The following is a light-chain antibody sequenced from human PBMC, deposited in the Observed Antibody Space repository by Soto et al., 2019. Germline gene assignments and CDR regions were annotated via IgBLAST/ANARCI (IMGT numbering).Light chain of an antibody. CDR3: QQSYSAPWT. Sequence: DIQMTQSPSSLSASVGDRGTITCRASQSISNFVNWYQQKPGKAPKLLIYAASSLQSGVPSRFSDSGSGTDFTLTISSLQPEDFATYYCQQSYSAPWTFGQGTKVDIK. V-gene: IGKV1-39*01. J-gene: IGKJ1*01. CDR2: AAS. CDR1: QSISNF.